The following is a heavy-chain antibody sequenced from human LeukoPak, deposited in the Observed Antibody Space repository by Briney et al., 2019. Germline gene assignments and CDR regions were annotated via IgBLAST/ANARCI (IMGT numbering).Heavy chain of an antibody. CDR3: VRVGSVAGSDYLDY. CDR2: SRNKAKSYTT. D-gene: IGHD6-19*01. CDR1: GFTFRDYF. Sequence: GGSLRLSRAVSGFTFRDYFLDCVPQAPGKGLEWVGRSRNKAKSYTTEYAASVKGRFTISRDESKNSMNLQMNSLKTEDTAVYYCVRVGSVAGSDYLDYWGQGTLVTVSS. V-gene: IGHV3-72*01. J-gene: IGHJ4*02.